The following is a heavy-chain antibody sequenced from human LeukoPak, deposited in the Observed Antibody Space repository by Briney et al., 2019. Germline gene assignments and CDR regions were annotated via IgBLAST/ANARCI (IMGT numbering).Heavy chain of an antibody. CDR2: ITPNSGDT. CDR3: ASGYSSGCYGYY. CDR1: GYTFTGYY. V-gene: IGHV1-2*02. Sequence: ASVKVSCKASGYTFTGYYIHWVRQAPGQGREWMGWITPNSGDTNYAQKFQGRVTMTSDTSISTAYMELSRLTSDDTAVYYCASGYSSGCYGYYWGQGTLVTVSS. D-gene: IGHD6-19*01. J-gene: IGHJ4*02.